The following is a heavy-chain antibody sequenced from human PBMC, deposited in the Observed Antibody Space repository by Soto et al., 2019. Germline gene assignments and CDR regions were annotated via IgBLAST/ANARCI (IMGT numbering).Heavy chain of an antibody. CDR3: AYHSSSWYRYFDY. CDR2: INHSGST. CDR1: GGSFSGYY. J-gene: IGHJ4*02. V-gene: IGHV4-34*01. D-gene: IGHD6-13*01. Sequence: LSLTCAVYGGSFSGYYWSWIHQPPGKGLEWIGEINHSGSTNYNPSLKSRVTISVDTSKNQFSLKLSSVTAADTAVYYCAYHSSSWYRYFDYWGQGTLVTV.